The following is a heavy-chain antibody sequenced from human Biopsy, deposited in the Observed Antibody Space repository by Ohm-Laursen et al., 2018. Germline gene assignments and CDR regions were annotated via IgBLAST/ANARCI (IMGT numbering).Heavy chain of an antibody. Sequence: SLRLSCSASGFTFSSYWMNWVRQVPGKGLVWVATINKDGSTLQYVDSVKGRFTISRDNSKNTLYLQMNSLRADDTAVYYCALAAAQTVTHFDYWGQGTLVTVSS. CDR2: INKDGSTL. J-gene: IGHJ4*02. CDR3: ALAAAQTVTHFDY. D-gene: IGHD4-17*01. V-gene: IGHV3-74*03. CDR1: GFTFSSYW.